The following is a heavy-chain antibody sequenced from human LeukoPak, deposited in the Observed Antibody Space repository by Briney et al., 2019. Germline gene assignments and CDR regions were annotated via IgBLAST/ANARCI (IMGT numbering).Heavy chain of an antibody. CDR3: ARDEGGSAFDI. D-gene: IGHD3-16*01. CDR1: AGSISSYY. CDR2: IYYSGST. J-gene: IGHJ3*02. V-gene: IGHV4-59*01. Sequence: SETLSLTCTVSAGSISSYYWSWIRQPPGGELEWIGYIYYSGSTNYNPSLKSRVTISVDTSKNQFSLKLSSVTAADTAVYYCARDEGGSAFDIWGQGTMVTVSS.